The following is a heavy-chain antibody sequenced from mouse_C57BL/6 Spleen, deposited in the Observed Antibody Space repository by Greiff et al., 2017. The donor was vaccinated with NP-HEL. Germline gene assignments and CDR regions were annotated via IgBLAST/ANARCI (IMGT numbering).Heavy chain of an antibody. CDR2: IWWDDDK. CDR3: ARIADYYYGSSSYFDY. Sequence: QVTLKVSGPGILQPSQTLSLTCSFSGFSLSTFGMGVGWIRQPSGKGLEWLAHIWWDDDKYYNPALKSRLTISKDTSKNQVFLKIANVDTADTATYYCARIADYYYGSSSYFDYWGQGTTLTVSS. CDR1: GFSLSTFGMG. D-gene: IGHD1-1*01. J-gene: IGHJ2*01. V-gene: IGHV8-8*01.